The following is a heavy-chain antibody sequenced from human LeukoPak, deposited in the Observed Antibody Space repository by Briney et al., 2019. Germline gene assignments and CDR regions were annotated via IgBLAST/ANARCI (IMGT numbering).Heavy chain of an antibody. CDR1: GYSISSGYY. CDR3: ARKGAGSYFDY. D-gene: IGHD1-26*01. V-gene: IGHV4-38-2*02. Sequence: SETLSLTCTVSGYSISSGYYWGWVRQPPGKGLEWIGNIYYSGSTYYNPSLKSRVTISVDTSKNQFSLKLSSVTAADTAVYYCARKGAGSYFDYWGQGTLVTVSS. CDR2: IYYSGST. J-gene: IGHJ4*02.